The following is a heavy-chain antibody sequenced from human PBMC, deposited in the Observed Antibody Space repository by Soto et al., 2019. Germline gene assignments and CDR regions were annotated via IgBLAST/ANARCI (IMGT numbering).Heavy chain of an antibody. V-gene: IGHV1-8*01. J-gene: IGHJ5*02. CDR2: MNPNSANT. CDR1: RYTLTCND. Sequence: VKASWEACRYTLTCNDRKWVRQDKEKGLEWMGWMNPNSANTGHAQKFQGRVTMTRNTSISTAYMELSSLRSEDTAVYYCSTGNIVLAPANRGFDPSGQGTLVTVSS. CDR3: STGNIVLAPANRGFDP. D-gene: IGHD2-2*01.